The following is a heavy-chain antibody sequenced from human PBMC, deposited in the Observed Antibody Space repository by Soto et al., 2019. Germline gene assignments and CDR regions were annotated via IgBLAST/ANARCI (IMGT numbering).Heavy chain of an antibody. CDR3: ARGYSSGWYKTMTFDI. Sequence: GGSLRFSCAASGFTFSSYDMHWVRQATGKGLEWVSAIGTAGDTYYPGSVKGRFTISRENAKNSLYLQMNSLRAGDTAVYYCARGYSSGWYKTMTFDIWGQGTMVT. CDR2: IGTAGDT. V-gene: IGHV3-13*01. CDR1: GFTFSSYD. D-gene: IGHD6-19*01. J-gene: IGHJ3*02.